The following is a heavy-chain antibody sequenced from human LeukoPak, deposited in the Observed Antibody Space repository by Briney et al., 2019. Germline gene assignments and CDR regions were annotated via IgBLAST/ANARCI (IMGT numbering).Heavy chain of an antibody. V-gene: IGHV3-30-3*01. CDR1: GFAFSSYA. J-gene: IGHJ4*02. CDR2: ISYDGSNK. CDR3: ARDNEARSSGSYFY. D-gene: IGHD1-26*01. Sequence: GRSLRLSCAASGFAFSSYAMHWVRQAPGKGLEWVAVISYDGSNKYYADSVKGRFTISRDNAKNSLYLQMNSLRAEDTAVYYCARDNEARSSGSYFYWGQGTLVTVSS.